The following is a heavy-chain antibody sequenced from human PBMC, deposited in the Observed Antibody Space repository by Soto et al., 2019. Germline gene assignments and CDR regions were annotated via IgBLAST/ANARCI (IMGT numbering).Heavy chain of an antibody. J-gene: IGHJ4*02. CDR1: GFSVSGNY. Sequence: EVQLVESGGGSVQPGGSLRLSCAASGFSVSGNYMSWVRQAPGKGLEWVSLIYSGGSTSYADSVKDRFTISGDNSKNTLYLQMNSLRAEDTAVYYCATTSFYSSSSDSDYWGQGTLVTVSS. CDR3: ATTSFYSSSSDSDY. D-gene: IGHD6-6*01. V-gene: IGHV3-66*01. CDR2: IYSGGST.